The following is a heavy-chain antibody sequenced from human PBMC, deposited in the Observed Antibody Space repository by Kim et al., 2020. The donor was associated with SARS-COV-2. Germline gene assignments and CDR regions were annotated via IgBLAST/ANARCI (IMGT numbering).Heavy chain of an antibody. V-gene: IGHV3-23*01. CDR2: ISSSGGST. CDR1: GFTFGTYA. Sequence: GGSLRLSCVTSGFTFGTYAMSWVRQAPEKGLEWVSGISSSGGSTYYADSVKGRFTISRDSSKNTLYPQMVSLRVDDTALYYCARTRSCSSTSCYVDYWG. D-gene: IGHD2-2*01. J-gene: IGHJ4*01. CDR3: ARTRSCSSTSCYVDY.